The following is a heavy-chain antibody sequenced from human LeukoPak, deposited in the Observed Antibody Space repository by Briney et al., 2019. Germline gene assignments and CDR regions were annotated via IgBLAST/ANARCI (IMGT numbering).Heavy chain of an antibody. Sequence: SETLSLTCTVSGGSISSGGYYWSWIRQHPGKGLEWIGYIYYSGSTYYNPSLKSRVTVSVDTSKNQFSLKLSSVTAADTAVYYCARDLLTTLDYWGQGTLVTVSS. V-gene: IGHV4-31*03. CDR2: IYYSGST. D-gene: IGHD2-15*01. J-gene: IGHJ4*02. CDR3: ARDLLTTLDY. CDR1: GGSISSGGYY.